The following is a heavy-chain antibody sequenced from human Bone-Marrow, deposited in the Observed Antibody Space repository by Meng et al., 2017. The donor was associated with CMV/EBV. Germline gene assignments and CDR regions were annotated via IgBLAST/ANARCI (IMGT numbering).Heavy chain of an antibody. V-gene: IGHV3-23*01. CDR1: GFTFSDYY. CDR2: ISGSGGST. D-gene: IGHD3-22*01. CDR3: ARDRSPYYYDSSGYLDNYYYGMDV. J-gene: IGHJ6*02. Sequence: GESLKISCAVSGFTFSDYYMSWIRQAPGKGLEWVSAISGSGGSTYYADSVKGRFTISRDNSKNTLYLQMNSLRAEDTAVYYCARDRSPYYYDSSGYLDNYYYGMDVWGQGTTVTVSS.